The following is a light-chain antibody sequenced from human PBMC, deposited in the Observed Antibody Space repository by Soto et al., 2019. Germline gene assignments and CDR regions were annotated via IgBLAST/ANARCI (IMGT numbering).Light chain of an antibody. CDR2: QAI. V-gene: IGLV2-14*01. J-gene: IGLJ3*02. Sequence: QSALTQPASVSGSPGQSITISCTGTSSDDRYVSWYQQHPGKAPKLMISQAINRPSGVSDRFSGSKSGNTASLTISGLQADDEADYYCTSYTDNRVWVFGGGTKVTV. CDR1: SSDDRY. CDR3: TSYTDNRVWV.